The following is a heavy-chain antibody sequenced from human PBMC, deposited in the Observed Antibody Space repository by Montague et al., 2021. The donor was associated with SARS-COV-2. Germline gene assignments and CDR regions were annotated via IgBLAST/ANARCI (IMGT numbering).Heavy chain of an antibody. CDR1: GDSISTSTW. Sequence: SETLSLTCRVSGDSISTSTWWTWVRQTPGKGLEWIGEIFHSGTINYNPSLKSRASISVDKSNNQFSLRLSSLIAADTAVYYCATLSRRTAAGTRDYFGLDVWGQGTTVVVSS. D-gene: IGHD6-13*01. J-gene: IGHJ6*02. V-gene: IGHV4-4*02. CDR2: IFHSGTI. CDR3: ATLSRRTAAGTRDYFGLDV.